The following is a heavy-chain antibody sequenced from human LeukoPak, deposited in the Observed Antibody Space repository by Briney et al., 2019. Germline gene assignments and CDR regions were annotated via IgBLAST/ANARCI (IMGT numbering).Heavy chain of an antibody. D-gene: IGHD3-10*01. J-gene: IGHJ5*02. CDR2: MNPNNGNT. Sequence: ASVTVSFKASGFTFTSYDINWVRQASGQGLEWMGWMNPNNGNTGYAQKFQGRVTMTRDTSIGTAYMELRGLRSEDTAVYYCVRDGEGVAISVNYWFDPWGQGTLVTVSS. CDR3: VRDGEGVAISVNYWFDP. CDR1: GFTFTSYD. V-gene: IGHV1-8*01.